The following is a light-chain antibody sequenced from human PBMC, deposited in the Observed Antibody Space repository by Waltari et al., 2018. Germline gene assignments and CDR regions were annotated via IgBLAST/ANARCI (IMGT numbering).Light chain of an antibody. CDR1: SSDVGSYNL. V-gene: IGLV2-23*01. CDR3: CSYAGSSTLGV. CDR2: EGS. Sequence: QSALTQPASVSGSPGQSITISCTGTSSDVGSYNLVSRYQQNPGKAPKLMIYEGSTRPSGVSNRFSGSKSGNTASLTISGLQAEDEADYYCCSYAGSSTLGVFGGGTKLTVL. J-gene: IGLJ3*02.